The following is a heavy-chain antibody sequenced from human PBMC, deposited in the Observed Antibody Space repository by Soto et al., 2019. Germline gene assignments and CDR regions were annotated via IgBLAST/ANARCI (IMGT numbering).Heavy chain of an antibody. V-gene: IGHV3-33*01. Sequence: QVQLVKSGGGVVQPGRSLRLSCAASGFSFNIYGMHWVRQAPGKGLEWVAVIWNDGSNKYYADSVKGRFTISRDNAKNTLNLQMNSLRAEDTAVYYCVRGNGNNYGHFDYWSHGTLVTVSS. CDR2: IWNDGSNK. CDR1: GFSFNIYG. D-gene: IGHD5-18*01. J-gene: IGHJ4*01. CDR3: VRGNGNNYGHFDY.